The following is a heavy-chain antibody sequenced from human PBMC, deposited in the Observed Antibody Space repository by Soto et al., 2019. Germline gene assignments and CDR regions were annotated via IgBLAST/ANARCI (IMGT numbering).Heavy chain of an antibody. J-gene: IGHJ4*02. Sequence: SETLSLTCTVSGGSISSGGYYWSWIRQHPGKGLEWIGSIYYRGSTYYNPSLKSRVTISVDTSKNQFSLKLNSVTAADTAVYYCARQAVTITLRFDYWGQGTLVTVSS. CDR1: GGSISSGGYY. CDR3: ARQAVTITLRFDY. D-gene: IGHD4-17*01. CDR2: IYYRGST. V-gene: IGHV4-39*01.